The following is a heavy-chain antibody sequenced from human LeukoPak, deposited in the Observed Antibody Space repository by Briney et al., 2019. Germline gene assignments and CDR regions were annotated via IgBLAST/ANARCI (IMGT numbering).Heavy chain of an antibody. D-gene: IGHD3-10*01. J-gene: IGHJ6*03. CDR2: ISASGGST. CDR1: GFTLSSYA. CDR3: AKVMKGSERLTMVRGVIIKTAGLYYMDV. Sequence: GGSLRLSCAASGFTLSSYAMSWVRQAPGKGLEWVSSISASGGSTNYADSVKGRFTISRDNSKNTVCLQMNSLRAEDTAVYYCAKVMKGSERLTMVRGVIIKTAGLYYMDVWGKGTTVTVSS. V-gene: IGHV3-23*01.